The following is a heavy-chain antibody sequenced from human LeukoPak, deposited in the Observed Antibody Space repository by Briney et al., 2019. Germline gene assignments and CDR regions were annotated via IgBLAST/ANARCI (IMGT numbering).Heavy chain of an antibody. V-gene: IGHV4-59*11. CDR2: IYYSGST. CDR3: ARGGWYEDY. CDR1: GGSISSHY. Sequence: SETLSLTCTVSGGSISSHYWSWIRQPPGRGLEWIGYIYYSGSTNYNPSLKSRVTISVDTSKNQFSLKLSSVTAADTAVYYCARGGWYEDYWGQGTLVTVSS. J-gene: IGHJ4*02. D-gene: IGHD6-19*01.